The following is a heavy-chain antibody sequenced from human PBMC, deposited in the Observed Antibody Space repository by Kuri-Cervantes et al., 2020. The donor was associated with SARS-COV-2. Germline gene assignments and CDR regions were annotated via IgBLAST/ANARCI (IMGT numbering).Heavy chain of an antibody. Sequence: GGSLRLSCKGSGYSFTSYWIGWVRQMPGKGLEWMGIIYPGDSDTRYSPSFQGQVTISADKSISTAYLQWSSLKASDTAMYYCARISGTMVRGASSHGMDVWGQGTTVTVSS. CDR3: ARISGTMVRGASSHGMDV. J-gene: IGHJ6*02. CDR1: GYSFTSYW. V-gene: IGHV5-51*01. CDR2: IYPGDSDT. D-gene: IGHD3-10*01.